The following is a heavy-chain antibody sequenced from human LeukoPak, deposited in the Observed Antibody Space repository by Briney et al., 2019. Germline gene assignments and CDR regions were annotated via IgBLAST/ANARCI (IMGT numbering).Heavy chain of an antibody. CDR3: ARGGTVTTFDY. CDR1: GFTFDDYA. Sequence: GGSLRLSCAASGFTFDDYAMTWVRQPPGKGLEWVSTVNWNGGSTSYADSMKGRFTISRDNAKNSLYLQMSSLRADDTAFYYCARGGTVTTFDYWGQGTLVTVSS. J-gene: IGHJ4*02. CDR2: VNWNGGST. V-gene: IGHV3-20*04. D-gene: IGHD4-11*01.